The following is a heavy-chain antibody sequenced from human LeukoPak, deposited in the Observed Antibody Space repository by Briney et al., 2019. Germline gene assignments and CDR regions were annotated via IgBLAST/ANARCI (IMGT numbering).Heavy chain of an antibody. V-gene: IGHV4-59*11. CDR3: ASLGFCTGTRCLEDS. Sequence: SETLSLTCTVSGDSINNHYWSWIRQPPGKGLEWIGYIHSTGSTHYNPSLKSRVTISVDRSENQFSLKVTSVTAADTAVYYCASLGFCTGTRCLEDSWGQGTLVTVAS. J-gene: IGHJ4*02. CDR2: IHSTGST. CDR1: GDSINNHY. D-gene: IGHD2-2*03.